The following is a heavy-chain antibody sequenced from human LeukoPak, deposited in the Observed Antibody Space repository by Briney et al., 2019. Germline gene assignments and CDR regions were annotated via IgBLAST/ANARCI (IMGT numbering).Heavy chain of an antibody. Sequence: ASVKVSCKASGYTFTGYYMHWVRQAPGQGLEWMGWINPNSSGTNYAQKFQGRVTMTRDTSISTAYMELSRLRSDDTAVYYCARDRVGYSSGWFDYWGQGTLVTVSS. CDR1: GYTFTGYY. CDR3: ARDRVGYSSGWFDY. D-gene: IGHD6-19*01. J-gene: IGHJ4*02. CDR2: INPNSSGT. V-gene: IGHV1-2*02.